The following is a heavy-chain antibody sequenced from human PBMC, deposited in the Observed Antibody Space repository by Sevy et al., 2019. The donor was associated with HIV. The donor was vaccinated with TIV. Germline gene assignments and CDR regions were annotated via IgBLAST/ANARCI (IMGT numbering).Heavy chain of an antibody. Sequence: GGSLRLSCAASGFTFSSYGMHWVRQAPGKGLEWVAVIWYDGSNKYYANSLKGRFTISRDKSKNTLYLQMNSLRAEDTAVDYCAYYLIGGYCSSSSCPYAFDIWGQGTLVTVSS. D-gene: IGHD2-2*01. CDR1: GFTFSSYG. J-gene: IGHJ3*02. CDR2: IWYDGSNK. V-gene: IGHV3-33*08. CDR3: AYYLIGGYCSSSSCPYAFDI.